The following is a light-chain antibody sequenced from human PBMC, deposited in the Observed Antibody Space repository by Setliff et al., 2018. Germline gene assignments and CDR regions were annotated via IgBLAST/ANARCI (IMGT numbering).Light chain of an antibody. Sequence: QSVLAQPPSASGSPGQSVTISCTGTSSDVGGYNYVSWYQQHPGKAPKLMIYEVNKRPSGVPDRFSGSKSGNTASLTVSGLQAEDEADYYCSSNIGSNNFDVFGTGTKGTVL. V-gene: IGLV2-8*01. J-gene: IGLJ1*01. CDR1: SSDVGGYNY. CDR2: EVN. CDR3: SSNIGSNNFDV.